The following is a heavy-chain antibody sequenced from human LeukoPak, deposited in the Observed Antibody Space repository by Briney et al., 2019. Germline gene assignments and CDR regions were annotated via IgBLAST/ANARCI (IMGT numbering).Heavy chain of an antibody. Sequence: GGSLRLSCAASGFTFSYYEMNWVRQAPGKGLDGVSYISSGGTTINYADSVKGRFTISRDNAKNSLYLQMNSLRAEDTAVYYCARDGDIAVATTPYYFDYWGQGTLVTVSS. V-gene: IGHV3-48*03. D-gene: IGHD6-19*01. CDR1: GFTFSYYE. CDR2: ISSGGTTI. CDR3: ARDGDIAVATTPYYFDY. J-gene: IGHJ4*02.